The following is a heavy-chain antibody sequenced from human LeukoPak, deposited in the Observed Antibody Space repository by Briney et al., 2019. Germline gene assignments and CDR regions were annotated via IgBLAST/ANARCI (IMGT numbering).Heavy chain of an antibody. CDR1: GGSISSYY. CDR2: IYTSGST. CDR3: ARGGDTALGHGIDY. V-gene: IGHV4-4*08. Sequence: SETLSLTCTVSGGSISSYYWSWVRQPPGKGLEWIGRIYTSGSTNYNPSLKSRVTISVDTSKNQFSLKLSSVTAADTAVYYCARGGDTALGHGIDYWGQGTLVTVSS. J-gene: IGHJ4*02. D-gene: IGHD5-18*01.